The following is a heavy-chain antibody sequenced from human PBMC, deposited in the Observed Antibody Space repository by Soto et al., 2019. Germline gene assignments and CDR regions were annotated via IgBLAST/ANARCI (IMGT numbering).Heavy chain of an antibody. CDR1: GLPISNAC. Sequence: EVQLVESGGGLVKPGGALRLSCTSSGLPISNACMRWLRHAPGGGLEWVASIKRDTDGGTRDYGAPVEDRFTISRDDSKNTLDLQMINLNTEDTAVYYCTTYDYFWGNYRYGWAFWGQGALVTVSS. CDR3: TTYDYFWGNYRYGWAF. V-gene: IGHV3-15*01. D-gene: IGHD3-16*02. CDR2: IKRDTDGGTR. J-gene: IGHJ4*02.